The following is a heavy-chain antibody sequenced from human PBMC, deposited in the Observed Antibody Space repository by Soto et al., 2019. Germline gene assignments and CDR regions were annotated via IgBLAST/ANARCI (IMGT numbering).Heavy chain of an antibody. CDR2: ISSSSSYI. D-gene: IGHD3-10*01. Sequence: PGGSLRLSCAASGFTFSSYSMNWVRQAPGKGLEWVSSISSSSSYIYYADSVKGRFTISRDNAKNSLYLQMNSLRAEDTAVYYCARSGNIMVRGVIIDNYYYYYGMDVWGQGTTVTVSS. CDR1: GFTFSSYS. V-gene: IGHV3-21*01. J-gene: IGHJ6*02. CDR3: ARSGNIMVRGVIIDNYYYYYGMDV.